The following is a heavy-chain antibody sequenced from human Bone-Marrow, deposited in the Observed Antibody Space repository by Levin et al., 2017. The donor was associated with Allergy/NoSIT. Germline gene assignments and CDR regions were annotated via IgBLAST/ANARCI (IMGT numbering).Heavy chain of an antibody. Sequence: PSETLSLTCTVSGGSISSSSYYWGWIRQPPGKGLEWIGSIYYSGSTYYNPSLKSRVTISVDTSKNQFSLKLSSVTAADTAVYYCATLVGELGYWGQGTLVTVSS. CDR2: IYYSGST. J-gene: IGHJ4*02. CDR3: ATLVGELGY. D-gene: IGHD1-26*01. CDR1: GGSISSSSYY. V-gene: IGHV4-39*01.